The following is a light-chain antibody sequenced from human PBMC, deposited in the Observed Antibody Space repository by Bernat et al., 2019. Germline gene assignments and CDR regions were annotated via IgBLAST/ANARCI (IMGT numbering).Light chain of an antibody. Sequence: LTQSPSFLSASVGDRVTITCRAGQDISSYLAWYQQKPGKAPNLLIYAASTLQSGVPSRFSGGGSGTEFTLTISSLQPEDFATYYCQQAYSYPLTFGGGTKVEIK. CDR3: QQAYSYPLT. CDR1: QDISSY. J-gene: IGKJ4*01. V-gene: IGKV1-9*01. CDR2: AAS.